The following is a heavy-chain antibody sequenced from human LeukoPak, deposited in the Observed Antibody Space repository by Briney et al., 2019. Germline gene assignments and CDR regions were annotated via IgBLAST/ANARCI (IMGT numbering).Heavy chain of an antibody. CDR2: ISSGGGTT. D-gene: IGHD2-8*01. V-gene: IGHV3-23*01. J-gene: IGHJ4*01. CDR3: ARPVGITNRVMEDY. CDR1: GFTFNSYA. Sequence: GGSLRLSCAASGFTFNSYAMSWFRQAPGKGLDWVSSISSGGGTTYYTDSVKGRFIISRDNSKNTLYLQMNRLRAEDTAVYYCARPVGITNRVMEDYWGHGTLVTVSS.